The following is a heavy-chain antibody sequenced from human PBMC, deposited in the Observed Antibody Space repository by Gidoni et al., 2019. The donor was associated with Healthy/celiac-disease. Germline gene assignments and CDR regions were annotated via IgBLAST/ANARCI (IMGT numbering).Heavy chain of an antibody. D-gene: IGHD3-3*01. V-gene: IGHV3-23*01. CDR1: GFTFSSYA. J-gene: IGHJ4*02. CDR3: AKAKLRVLRFFSTTASPLDY. Sequence: EVQLLESGGGLVQPGGSLRLSCAASGFTFSSYAMSWVRQAPGKGLEWVSAISGSGGSTYYADSVKGRFTISRDNSKNTLYLQMNSLRAEDTAVYYCAKAKLRVLRFFSTTASPLDYWGQGTLVTVSS. CDR2: ISGSGGST.